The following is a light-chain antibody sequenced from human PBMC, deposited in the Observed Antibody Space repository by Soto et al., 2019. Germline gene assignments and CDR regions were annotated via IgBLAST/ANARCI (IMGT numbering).Light chain of an antibody. CDR2: LGS. V-gene: IGKV2-28*01. J-gene: IGKJ2*01. CDR1: QSLLHSNGYNY. Sequence: DIVMTQSPLSLPVTPGEPASISCRSSQSLLHSNGYNYLDWYLQKPGQSPQLLIYLGSNRASGVPGRISGSSSGTYFALKISRVEAEDVGVYYCMQALQTPRYTFGQGTKLEIK. CDR3: MQALQTPRYT.